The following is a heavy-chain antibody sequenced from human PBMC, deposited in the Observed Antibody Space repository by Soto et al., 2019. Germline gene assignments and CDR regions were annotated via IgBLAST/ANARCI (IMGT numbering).Heavy chain of an antibody. CDR3: ARGGITGTPYYYYYMDV. J-gene: IGHJ6*03. CDR2: INPNSGGT. V-gene: IGHV1-2*04. CDR1: GYTFTGYY. D-gene: IGHD1-20*01. Sequence: ASVKVSCKASGYTFTGYYMHWVRQAPGQGLEWMGWINPNSGGTNYAQKFQGWVTMTRDTSISTAYMELSRLRSDDTAVYYCARGGITGTPYYYYYMDVWDKGTTVTVSS.